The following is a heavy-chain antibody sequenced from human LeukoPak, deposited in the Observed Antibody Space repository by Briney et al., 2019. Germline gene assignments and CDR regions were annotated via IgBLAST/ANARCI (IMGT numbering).Heavy chain of an antibody. CDR3: TKELHVAVAVADYYYFYMDV. CDR2: INGGGNTT. J-gene: IGHJ6*03. Sequence: GGSLRLSCAASGFAFSSFAMGWVRQAPGRGREWLSTINGGGNTTFYSDSVTCRFPISRDNSKNTLYLHMDSLRPDDTATYYCTKELHVAVAVADYYYFYMDVWGRGTAVTVSS. CDR1: GFAFSSFA. V-gene: IGHV3-23*01. D-gene: IGHD6-19*01.